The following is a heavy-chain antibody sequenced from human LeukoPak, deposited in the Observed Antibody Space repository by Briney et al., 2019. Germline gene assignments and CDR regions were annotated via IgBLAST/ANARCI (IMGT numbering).Heavy chain of an antibody. D-gene: IGHD6-19*01. V-gene: IGHV3-23*01. CDR1: GFIFNNFA. CDR3: VKSLRYSSGCHHFDY. J-gene: IGHJ4*02. Sequence: PGGSLRLSCAASGFIFNNFAMSWVRQAPGKGLEWVSGISGSGTSPYYADSVKGRFTISRDNSKNTVYLQMNSLRVEDTAVYYCVKSLRYSSGCHHFDYWGQGTLVTVSS. CDR2: ISGSGTSP.